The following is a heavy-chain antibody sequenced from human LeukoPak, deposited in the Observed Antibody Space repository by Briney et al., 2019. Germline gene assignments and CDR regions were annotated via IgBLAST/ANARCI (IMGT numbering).Heavy chain of an antibody. D-gene: IGHD3-22*01. V-gene: IGHV1-18*01. CDR3: ARDYYDSSGYSNWFDP. CDR2: ISAYNGNT. Sequence: ASVKVSCKPSGYTFNSYGISWVRQAPGQGLEWMGWISAYNGNTNYAQKLQGRVTMTTDTSTSTAYMELRSLRSDDTAVYYCARDYYDSSGYSNWFDPWGQGTLVTVSS. CDR1: GYTFNSYG. J-gene: IGHJ5*02.